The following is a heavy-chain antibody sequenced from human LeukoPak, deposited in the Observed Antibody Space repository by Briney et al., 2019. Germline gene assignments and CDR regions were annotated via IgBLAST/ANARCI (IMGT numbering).Heavy chain of an antibody. Sequence: GGSLRLSCAASGFTFSSYEMNWVRQAPGKGLEWVSYISSSGRTIYYADSVKGRFTISRDNAKNSLYLQMNSLRAEDTAVYYCARLGIEGHFDYWGQGTLVTVSS. J-gene: IGHJ4*02. CDR2: ISSSGRTI. CDR3: ARLGIEGHFDY. D-gene: IGHD1-26*01. CDR1: GFTFSSYE. V-gene: IGHV3-48*03.